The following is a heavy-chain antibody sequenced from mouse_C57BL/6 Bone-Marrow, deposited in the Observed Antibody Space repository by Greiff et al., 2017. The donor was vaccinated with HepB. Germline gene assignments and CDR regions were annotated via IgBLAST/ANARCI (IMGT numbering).Heavy chain of an antibody. CDR2: IYPRSGNT. Sequence: QVQLKESGAELARPGASVKLSCKASGYTFTSYGISWVKQRTGQGLEWIGEIYPRSGNTYYNEKFKGKATLTADKSSSTAYMELRSLTSEDSAVYFCARRGLKVYFDYWGQGTTLTVSS. CDR3: ARRGLKVYFDY. V-gene: IGHV1-81*01. J-gene: IGHJ2*01. CDR1: GYTFTSYG. D-gene: IGHD1-3*01.